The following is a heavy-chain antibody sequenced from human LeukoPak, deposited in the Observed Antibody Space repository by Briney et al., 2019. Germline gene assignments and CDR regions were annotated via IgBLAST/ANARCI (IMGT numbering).Heavy chain of an antibody. CDR1: GYVFNYYF. CDR3: AREDFPHNWFDP. J-gene: IGHJ5*02. V-gene: IGHV1-2*02. D-gene: IGHD3-3*01. CDR2: INPNTGGT. Sequence: ASVTVSCKASGYVFNYYFVHWLRQAPGQGPEWLGWINPNTGGTNYAQKFQGRVTMTTDTSITTAYMELTRLTSDDTAIYYCAREDFPHNWFDPWGQGSLVTVSS.